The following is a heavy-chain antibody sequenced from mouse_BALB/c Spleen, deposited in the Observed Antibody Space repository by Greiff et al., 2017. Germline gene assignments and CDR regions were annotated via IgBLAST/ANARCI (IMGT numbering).Heavy chain of an antibody. CDR2: INPYNGDT. Sequence: VQLQQSGPELVKPGASVKISCKASGYSFTGYFMTWVKQRHGKSLEWIGRINPYNGDTFYNQKFKGKATLTVDKSSSTAHMELLSLTSEDSAVYYCGRGIYYSSFDYGGQGTTLTVSS. J-gene: IGHJ2*01. CDR1: GYSFTGYF. D-gene: IGHD1-1*01. CDR3: GRGIYYSSFDY. V-gene: IGHV1-37*01.